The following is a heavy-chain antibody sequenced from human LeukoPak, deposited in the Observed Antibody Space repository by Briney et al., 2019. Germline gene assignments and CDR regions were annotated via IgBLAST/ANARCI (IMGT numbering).Heavy chain of an antibody. CDR1: GGSISGYY. D-gene: IGHD1-20*01. CDR2: IYYSGST. Sequence: SETLSLTCTVSGGSISGYYWSWIRQPAGKGLEWIGYIYYSGSTNYNPSLKSRVTISVDTSKNQFSLKLSSVTAADTAVYYCARVGYNWNDFDYWGQGTLVTVSS. V-gene: IGHV4-59*01. CDR3: ARVGYNWNDFDY. J-gene: IGHJ4*02.